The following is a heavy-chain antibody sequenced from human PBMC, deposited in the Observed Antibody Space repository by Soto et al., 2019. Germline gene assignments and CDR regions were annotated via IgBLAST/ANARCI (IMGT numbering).Heavy chain of an antibody. CDR1: GYTFNSYA. V-gene: IGHV1-18*01. Sequence: GASVKVSCKASGYTFNSYAISWVRQAPGQGLEWMGWISAYNGNTNYAQKVQGRVTMTTDTSTSTAYMELRSLRSDDTAVYYCARGWFGEFVDYFDYWGQGTLVTVSS. CDR3: ARGWFGEFVDYFDY. D-gene: IGHD3-10*01. CDR2: ISAYNGNT. J-gene: IGHJ4*02.